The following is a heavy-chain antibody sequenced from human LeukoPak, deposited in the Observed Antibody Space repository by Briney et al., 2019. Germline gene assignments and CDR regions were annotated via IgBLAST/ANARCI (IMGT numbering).Heavy chain of an antibody. CDR3: ARNTYYYGSGAMTDY. CDR1: GGSISSYY. Sequence: SETLSLTXTVSGGSISSYYWSWIRQPPGKGLEWIGYIYYSGSTNYNPSLKSRVTISVDTSKNQFSLKLSSVTAADTAVYYCARNTYYYGSGAMTDYWGQGTLVTVSS. CDR2: IYYSGST. J-gene: IGHJ4*02. V-gene: IGHV4-59*01. D-gene: IGHD3-10*01.